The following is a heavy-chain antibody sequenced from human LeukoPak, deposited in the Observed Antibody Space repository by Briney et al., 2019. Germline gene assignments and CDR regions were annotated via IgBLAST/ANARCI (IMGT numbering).Heavy chain of an antibody. J-gene: IGHJ4*02. CDR3: ARGSGHIVVVPAAT. V-gene: IGHV3-11*01. CDR2: ISSSGSTI. CDR1: GFTFSDYY. D-gene: IGHD2-2*01. Sequence: GGSLRLSCAASGFTFSDYYLSWIRQAPGKGLEWVSYISSSGSTIYYADSVKGRFTISRDNAKNSLYLQMNSLRAEDTAVYYCARGSGHIVVVPAATWGQGTLVTVSS.